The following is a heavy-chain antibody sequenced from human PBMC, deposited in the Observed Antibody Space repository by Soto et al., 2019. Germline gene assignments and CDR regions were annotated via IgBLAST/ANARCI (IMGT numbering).Heavy chain of an antibody. CDR1: GGSISSGGHY. J-gene: IGHJ6*02. Sequence: SETLSLTCTVSGGSISSGGHYWSWIRQPPVRGLECIGYMYDSGSIYYNPSLKSRATISVDTSKGQFSLKLNSVTAADTAVYYCARGGGRCSSTSCYANPLFYYGMDVWGQATMVTVSS. V-gene: IGHV4-30-4*01. D-gene: IGHD2-2*01. CDR3: ARGGGRCSSTSCYANPLFYYGMDV. CDR2: MYDSGSI.